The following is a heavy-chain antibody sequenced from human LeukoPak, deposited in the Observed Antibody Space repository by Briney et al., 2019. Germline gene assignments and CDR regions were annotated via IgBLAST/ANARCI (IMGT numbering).Heavy chain of an antibody. D-gene: IGHD2-15*01. Sequence: KPSETLSLTCTVSGYSVSSGYYWGWIRQAPGKGLEWIGNIYPGGSTSYYNPSLKSRVTISVDTSKNQFSLKLSSVTAADTAVYYCARDGCSGGSCYPFDSYNWFDPWGQGTLVTVSS. J-gene: IGHJ5*02. CDR3: ARDGCSGGSCYPFDSYNWFDP. V-gene: IGHV4-38-2*02. CDR2: IYPGGSTS. CDR1: GYSVSSGYY.